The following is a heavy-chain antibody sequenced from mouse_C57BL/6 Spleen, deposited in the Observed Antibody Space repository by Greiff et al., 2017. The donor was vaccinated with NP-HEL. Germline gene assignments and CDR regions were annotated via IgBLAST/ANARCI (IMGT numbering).Heavy chain of an antibody. V-gene: IGHV1-18*01. CDR2: INPNNGGT. CDR3: ARYDYDVGYFDY. CDR1: GYTFTDYN. J-gene: IGHJ2*01. D-gene: IGHD2-4*01. Sequence: EVKLQQSGPELVKPGASVKIPCKASGYTFTDYNMDWVKQSHGKSLEWIGDINPNNGGTIYNQKFKGKATLTVDKSSSTAYMELRSLTSEDTAVYYCARYDYDVGYFDYWGQGTTLTVSS.